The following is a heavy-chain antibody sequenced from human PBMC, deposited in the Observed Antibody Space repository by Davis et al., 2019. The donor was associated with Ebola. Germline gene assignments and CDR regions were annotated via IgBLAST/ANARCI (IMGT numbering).Heavy chain of an antibody. CDR3: AGHWAYRSSWYLDH. V-gene: IGHV4-39*01. CDR2: LYHIGST. D-gene: IGHD6-13*01. Sequence: SETLSLTCIVSGASISSSTYYWACIRQAPGKGLEWIGSLYHIGSTYYNPSLQSRVTISVDTSKNQFSLKVNSVTAADTAVYYCAGHWAYRSSWYLDHWGQGMLVTVSS. J-gene: IGHJ4*02. CDR1: GASISSSTYY.